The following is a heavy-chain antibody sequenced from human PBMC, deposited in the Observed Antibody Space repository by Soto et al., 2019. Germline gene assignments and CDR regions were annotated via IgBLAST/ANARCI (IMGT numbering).Heavy chain of an antibody. CDR2: ISSSSSYI. D-gene: IGHD5-18*01. CDR3: ARQAADTAMVQGGFEY. J-gene: IGHJ4*02. Sequence: VSLRLSCAASGFTFSSYSMNWVRQAPWKGLEWVSSISSSSSYIYYADSVKGRFTISRDNAKNSLYLQMNSLRAEDTAVYYCARQAADTAMVQGGFEYWGQGTLVTVSS. V-gene: IGHV3-21*01. CDR1: GFTFSSYS.